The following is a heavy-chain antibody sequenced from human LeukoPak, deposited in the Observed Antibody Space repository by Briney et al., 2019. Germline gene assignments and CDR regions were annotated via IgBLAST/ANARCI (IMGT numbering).Heavy chain of an antibody. CDR3: ASYYYGSGSYKNAFDL. V-gene: IGHV1-69*13. J-gene: IGHJ3*01. D-gene: IGHD3-10*01. CDR2: IIPIFGTA. CDR1: GGTFSSHA. Sequence: ASVKVSCKASGGTFSSHAISWVRQAPGQGLEWMGGIIPIFGTANYAQKFQGRVTIPADESTSTAYMELSSLRSEDTAVYSCASYYYGSGSYKNAFDLWGQGTMVTVSS.